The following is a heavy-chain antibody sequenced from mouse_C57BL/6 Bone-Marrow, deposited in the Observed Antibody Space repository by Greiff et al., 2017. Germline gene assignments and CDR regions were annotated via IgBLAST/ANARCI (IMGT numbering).Heavy chain of an antibody. CDR2: INPSSGYT. Sequence: VQLQQSGAELARPGASVKMSCKASGYTFTSYTMHWVKQRPGQGLEWIGYINPSSGYTKYNQKFKDKATLTADKSSSTAYMQLSSLTSEDSAVYYYSRWKGGWFAYWGQGTLVTVSA. CDR1: GYTFTSYT. V-gene: IGHV1-4*01. J-gene: IGHJ3*01. CDR3: SRWKGGWFAY.